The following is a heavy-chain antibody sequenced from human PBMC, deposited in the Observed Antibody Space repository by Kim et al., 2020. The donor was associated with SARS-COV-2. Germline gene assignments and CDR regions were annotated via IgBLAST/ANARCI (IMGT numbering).Heavy chain of an antibody. CDR1: GYSFTSYW. CDR2: IYPGDSDT. CDR3: ARLPVHGEPYDELDPYNWNYGYFDY. J-gene: IGHJ4*02. D-gene: IGHD1-7*01. V-gene: IGHV5-51*01. Sequence: GESLKISCKGSGYSFTSYWIGWVRQMPGKGLEWMGIIYPGDSDTRYSPSFQGQVTISADKSISTAYLQRSSLKASDTAMYYCARLPVHGEPYDELDPYNWNYGYFDYWGQGTLVTVSS.